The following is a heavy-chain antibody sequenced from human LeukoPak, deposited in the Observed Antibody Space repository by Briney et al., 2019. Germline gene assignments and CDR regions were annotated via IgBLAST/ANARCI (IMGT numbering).Heavy chain of an antibody. CDR3: ARRYCSSTSCLIDY. D-gene: IGHD2-2*01. V-gene: IGHV3-7*05. CDR2: IKEDGSEK. J-gene: IGHJ4*02. Sequence: PGGSLRLSCAASGFTFSTYWMSWVRQAPGKGLEWVANIKEDGSEKYYVDSAKGRFTISRDNAKNSLYLQMNSLRAEDTAVYYCARRYCSSTSCLIDYWGQGTLVTVSS. CDR1: GFTFSTYW.